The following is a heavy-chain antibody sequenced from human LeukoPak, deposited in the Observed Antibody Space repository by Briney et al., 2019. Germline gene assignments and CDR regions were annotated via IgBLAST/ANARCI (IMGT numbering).Heavy chain of an antibody. CDR3: ARGGAEVNWNDGPYNWFDP. Sequence: SETLSLTCTVSGGSISTYYWSWIRQPPGKGLEWIGYIYYSGTTNYNPSLKSRVTISVDTSKNQFSLKLSSVTAADTAVYYCARGGAEVNWNDGPYNWFDPWGQGTLVTVSS. J-gene: IGHJ5*02. V-gene: IGHV4-59*01. CDR1: GGSISTYY. CDR2: IYYSGTT. D-gene: IGHD1-1*01.